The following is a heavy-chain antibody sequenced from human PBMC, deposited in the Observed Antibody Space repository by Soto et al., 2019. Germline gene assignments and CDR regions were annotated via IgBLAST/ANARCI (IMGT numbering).Heavy chain of an antibody. V-gene: IGHV1-18*01. CDR2: ISAHNGNT. Sequence: QVHLVQSGAEVKKPGASVKVSCKGSGYAFTTYGITWVRQAPGQGLEWMGWISAHNGNTNYAQKLQGRVTVTRDTSPTTAYMALSRLSSAATAVYYCARGRYGDYWGQGALVTVSS. CDR1: GYAFTTYG. CDR3: ARGRYGDY. D-gene: IGHD1-1*01. J-gene: IGHJ4*02.